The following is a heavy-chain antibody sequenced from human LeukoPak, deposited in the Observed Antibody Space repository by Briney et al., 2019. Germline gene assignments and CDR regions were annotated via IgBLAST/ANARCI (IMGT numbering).Heavy chain of an antibody. CDR2: INEGGSIT. J-gene: IGHJ4*02. CDR1: GFTFRTYW. Sequence: GGSLRLSCAVSGFTFRTYWMHWVRQVPGEGLVWVSRINEGGSITNYADSVKGRFSISRDNAKNTLYLQMNSLRAEDTAVYYCGRDLGGRSGYWGQGTLVTVSS. CDR3: GRDLGGRSGY. D-gene: IGHD1-26*01. V-gene: IGHV3-74*01.